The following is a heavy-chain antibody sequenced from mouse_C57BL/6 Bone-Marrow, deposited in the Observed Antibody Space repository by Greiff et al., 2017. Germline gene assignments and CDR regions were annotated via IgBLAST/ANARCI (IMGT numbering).Heavy chain of an antibody. D-gene: IGHD2-1*01. CDR1: GYTFTSYW. V-gene: IGHV1-72*01. J-gene: IGHJ1*03. Sequence: VQLQQPGAELVKPGASVKLSCKASGYTFTSYWMHWVKQRPGRGLEWIGRIDPNSGGTKYNEKFKSKATLTVDKPSSTAYMQLSSLTSDDSAVYYCTHCNYFYWYFAVWGTGTTVTVSS. CDR3: THCNYFYWYFAV. CDR2: IDPNSGGT.